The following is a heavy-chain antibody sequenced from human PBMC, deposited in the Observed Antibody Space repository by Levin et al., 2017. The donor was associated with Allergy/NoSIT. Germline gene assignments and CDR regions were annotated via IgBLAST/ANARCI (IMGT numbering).Heavy chain of an antibody. D-gene: IGHD3-9*01. CDR2: IYYSGST. Sequence: SQTLSLTRTVSGGSISSYYWSWIRQPPGKGLEWIGYIYYSGSTNYNPSLKSRVTISVDTSKNQFSLKLSSVTAADTAVYYCARTYYDILTGQPPLVYFDYWGQGTLVTVSS. CDR1: GGSISSYY. V-gene: IGHV4-59*01. J-gene: IGHJ4*02. CDR3: ARTYYDILTGQPPLVYFDY.